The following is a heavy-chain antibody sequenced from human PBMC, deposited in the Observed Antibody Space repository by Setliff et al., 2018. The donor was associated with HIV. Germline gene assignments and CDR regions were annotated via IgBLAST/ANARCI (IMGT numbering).Heavy chain of an antibody. Sequence: GGSLRLSCTAPGFNFMFFAMSWVRQAPGKGLEWVSGISGSNSRTDYVDSVKGRFTISRDKSKNTLYLQLNSLRAEDTAVYYCAKHECSGGCYYYTDVWGKGSMVTVSS. CDR2: ISGSNSRT. CDR3: AKHECSGGCYYYTDV. D-gene: IGHD2-15*01. J-gene: IGHJ6*03. CDR1: GFNFMFFA. V-gene: IGHV3-23*01.